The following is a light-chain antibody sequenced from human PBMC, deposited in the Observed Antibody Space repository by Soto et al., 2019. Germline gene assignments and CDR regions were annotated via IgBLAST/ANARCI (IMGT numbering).Light chain of an antibody. Sequence: QSVLTQPPSASGTPGQRVTISCSGSSSNIGSNTVNWYQQLPGTAPKLLIYSNNQRPSGVPDRFFGSKSGTSASLAISGLQSEDEADYYCAAWDDSLNAHWVFGGGTKLTVL. CDR2: SNN. J-gene: IGLJ3*02. CDR1: SSNIGSNT. CDR3: AAWDDSLNAHWV. V-gene: IGLV1-44*01.